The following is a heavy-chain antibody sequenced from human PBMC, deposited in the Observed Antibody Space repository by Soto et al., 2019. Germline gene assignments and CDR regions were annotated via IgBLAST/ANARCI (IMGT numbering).Heavy chain of an antibody. V-gene: IGHV3-21*01. Sequence: LXLSCAASGFTFSRYSMNWFLQAPGKGLEWVSSISSSSSYIYYADSVKGRFTISRDNAKNSLYLQMNSLRAEDTAVYYCERDVDTAIGDFDYWGQGTLVTVSS. CDR1: GFTFSRYS. D-gene: IGHD5-18*01. CDR3: ERDVDTAIGDFDY. CDR2: ISSSSSYI. J-gene: IGHJ4*02.